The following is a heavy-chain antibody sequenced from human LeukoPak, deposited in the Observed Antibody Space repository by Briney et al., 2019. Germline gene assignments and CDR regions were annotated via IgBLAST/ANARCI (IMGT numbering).Heavy chain of an antibody. CDR3: ARTDILGMVFSGYYYMDV. CDR1: GGTFSSYA. CDR2: IIPIFGTA. J-gene: IGHJ6*03. Sequence: ASVKVSCKASGGTFSSYAISWVRQAPGQGLEWMGGIIPIFGTANYAQKFQGRVTITADESTSTAYMELSSLRSEDTAVYYCARTDILGMVFSGYYYMDVWGKGTTVTISS. D-gene: IGHD2-8*01. V-gene: IGHV1-69*13.